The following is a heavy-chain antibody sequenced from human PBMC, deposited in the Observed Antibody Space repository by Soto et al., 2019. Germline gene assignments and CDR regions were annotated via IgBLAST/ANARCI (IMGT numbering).Heavy chain of an antibody. Sequence: SETLSLTCTVSGGSISGYYWSWIRKPPGKGLEWIGYMYNTGSTVYNPSFKSRVTISVDTSKNQFSLKLNSVTAADTAVYYCARDLWGYCGTDCYPLDVWGQGTTVTVSS. CDR2: MYNTGST. CDR3: ARDLWGYCGTDCYPLDV. V-gene: IGHV4-59*01. CDR1: GGSISGYY. J-gene: IGHJ6*02. D-gene: IGHD2-21*02.